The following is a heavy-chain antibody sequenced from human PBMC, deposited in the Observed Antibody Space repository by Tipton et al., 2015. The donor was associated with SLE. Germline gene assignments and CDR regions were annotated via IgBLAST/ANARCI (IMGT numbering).Heavy chain of an antibody. V-gene: IGHV4-59*01. CDR1: DGSISSYY. J-gene: IGHJ3*02. CDR3: ARVKLVRYFDWLPDAFDI. D-gene: IGHD3-9*01. Sequence: TLSLTCTVSDGSISSYYWSWIRQPPGKGLEWIGYIFYSESTNYNPSLKSRVTISVDTSKNQFSLKLSSVTAADAAVYYCARVKLVRYFDWLPDAFDIWGQGTMVTVSS. CDR2: IFYSEST.